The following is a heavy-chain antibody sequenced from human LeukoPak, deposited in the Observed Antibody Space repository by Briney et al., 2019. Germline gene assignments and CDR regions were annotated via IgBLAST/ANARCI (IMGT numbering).Heavy chain of an antibody. V-gene: IGHV3-48*04. D-gene: IGHD1-14*01. CDR3: ARDPGRLTPNWFDP. CDR2: ISSSSSTI. J-gene: IGHJ5*02. CDR1: GFTFSSYS. Sequence: GGSLRLSCAASGFTFSSYSMNWVRQAPGKGLEWVSYISSSSSTIYYADSVKGRFTISRDNAKNSLYLQMNSLRAEDTAVYYCARDPGRLTPNWFDPWGQGTLVTVSS.